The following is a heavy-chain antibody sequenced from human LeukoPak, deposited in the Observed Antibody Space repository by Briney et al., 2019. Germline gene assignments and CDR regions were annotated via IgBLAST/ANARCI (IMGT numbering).Heavy chain of an antibody. D-gene: IGHD5-12*01. CDR3: ARVAFSGYNYDYFDY. CDR2: IYYSGST. Sequence: SETLSLTCTVSGGSISSYYWSWIRQPPGKGLEWIGYIYYSGSTNYNPSLKSRVTISVDTSKNQFSLKLSSVTAADTAVYYCARVAFSGYNYDYFDYWGQGTLLTVSS. CDR1: GGSISSYY. V-gene: IGHV4-59*01. J-gene: IGHJ4*02.